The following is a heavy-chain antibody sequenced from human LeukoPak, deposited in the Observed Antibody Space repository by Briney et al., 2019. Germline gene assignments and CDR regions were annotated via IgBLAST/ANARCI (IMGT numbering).Heavy chain of an antibody. Sequence: GGSLRLPCAASGFTFSSYSMNWVRQAPGKGLEWVSSISSSSSYIYYADSVKGRFTISRDNAKNSLYLQMNSLRAEDTAVYYCARSQGYCSSTSCYNNWFDPWGQGTLVTVSS. J-gene: IGHJ5*02. CDR2: ISSSSSYI. CDR1: GFTFSSYS. D-gene: IGHD2-2*02. V-gene: IGHV3-21*01. CDR3: ARSQGYCSSTSCYNNWFDP.